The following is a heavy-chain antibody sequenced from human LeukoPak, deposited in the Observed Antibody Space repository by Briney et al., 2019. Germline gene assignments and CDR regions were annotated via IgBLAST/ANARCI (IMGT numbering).Heavy chain of an antibody. CDR2: IYYSGST. J-gene: IGHJ4*02. CDR1: GGSISSSSYY. V-gene: IGHV4-39*01. CDR3: AGQVGVVVVAANY. D-gene: IGHD2-15*01. Sequence: KPSETLSLTCTVSGGSISSSSYYWGWIRQPPGKGLEWIGSIYYSGSTYYNPSLKSRVTISVDTSKNQFSLKLSSVTAADTAVYYCAGQVGVVVVAANYWGQGTLVTVSS.